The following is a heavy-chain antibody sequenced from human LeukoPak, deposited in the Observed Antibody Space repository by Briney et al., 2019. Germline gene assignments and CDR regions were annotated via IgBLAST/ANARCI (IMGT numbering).Heavy chain of an antibody. CDR3: ARSGMTRFDY. Sequence: PGGSLRLSCAASGFTFSSYEMNWVRQAPGEGLEWVSSFSGSGGSTYYTDSVKGRFTISRDNSKSTLYLQMNSLRAEDTAVYYCARSGMTRFDYWGQGTLVTVSS. J-gene: IGHJ4*02. V-gene: IGHV3-23*01. D-gene: IGHD1-26*01. CDR2: FSGSGGST. CDR1: GFTFSSYE.